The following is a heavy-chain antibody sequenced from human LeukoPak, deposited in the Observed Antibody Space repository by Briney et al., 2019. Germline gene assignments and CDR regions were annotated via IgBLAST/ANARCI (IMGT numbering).Heavy chain of an antibody. CDR3: ATDVEMATIGTRYFDY. J-gene: IGHJ4*02. CDR1: GYTFTSYG. CDR2: ISANSGGT. Sequence: GASVKVSCKASGYTFTSYGISWVRQAPGQGLEWMGWISANSGGTNYAQKFQGRVTMTRDTSISTAYMELSRLRSDDTAVYYCATDVEMATIGTRYFDYWGQGTLVTVSS. D-gene: IGHD5-24*01. V-gene: IGHV1-2*02.